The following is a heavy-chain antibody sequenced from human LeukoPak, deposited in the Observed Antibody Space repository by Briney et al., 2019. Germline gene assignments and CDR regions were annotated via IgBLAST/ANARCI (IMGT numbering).Heavy chain of an antibody. Sequence: GGSLRLSCAASGFTVSSNYMSWVRQAPGKGLEWVSVIYSGGSTYYADSVKGRFTISRDNSKNTLYLQMNSLRAEDTAVYYCAREYCSSTSCWYYFDYWGQGTLVTVSS. CDR3: AREYCSSTSCWYYFDY. D-gene: IGHD2-2*01. CDR2: IYSGGST. CDR1: GFTVSSNY. V-gene: IGHV3-53*01. J-gene: IGHJ4*02.